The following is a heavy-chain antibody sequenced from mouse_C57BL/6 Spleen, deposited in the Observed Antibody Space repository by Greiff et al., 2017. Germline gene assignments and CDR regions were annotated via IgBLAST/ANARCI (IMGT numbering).Heavy chain of an antibody. V-gene: IGHV1-82*01. Sequence: VQLQESGPELVKPGASVKISCKASGYAFSSSWMNWVKQRPGKGLEWIGRIYPGDGDTNYNGKFKGKATLTADKSSSTAYMQLSSLTSEDSAVYFWAREDYYGSSPYCDYGGQGTTLTVSS. CDR2: IYPGDGDT. J-gene: IGHJ2*01. D-gene: IGHD1-1*01. CDR1: GYAFSSSW. CDR3: AREDYYGSSPYCDY.